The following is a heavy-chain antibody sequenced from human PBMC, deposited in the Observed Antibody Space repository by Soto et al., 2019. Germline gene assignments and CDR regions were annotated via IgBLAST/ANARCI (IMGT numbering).Heavy chain of an antibody. CDR1: GFPFSVYP. D-gene: IGHD3-10*01. V-gene: IGHV3-23*01. CDR2: ISGSGDRT. CDR3: AKALYGGFTY. Sequence: EVRLLESGGGLVKPGGSLRLSCAASGFPFSVYPMGWVRQPPGKGLEWVSGISGSGDRTLYADSVKARFTVSRDNSKSMLYLQTNSLRAEDTAIYYCAKALYGGFTYWGQGTLVTVSS. J-gene: IGHJ4*02.